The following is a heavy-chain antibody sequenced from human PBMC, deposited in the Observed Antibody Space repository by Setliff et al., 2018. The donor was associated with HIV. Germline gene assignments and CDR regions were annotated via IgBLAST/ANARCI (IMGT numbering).Heavy chain of an antibody. Sequence: SETLSLTCVVSSHSISSGYYWSWIRQPAGKGLEWIGRIYTSGSTNYNPSLKSRVTISVDTSKNQFSLKLTSMTAADTAVYYCAIGYGYGQGCFDHWGQGIRVTVSS. J-gene: IGHJ4*02. CDR2: IYTSGST. CDR1: SHSISSGYY. V-gene: IGHV4-61*02. CDR3: AIGYGYGQGCFDH. D-gene: IGHD2-2*03.